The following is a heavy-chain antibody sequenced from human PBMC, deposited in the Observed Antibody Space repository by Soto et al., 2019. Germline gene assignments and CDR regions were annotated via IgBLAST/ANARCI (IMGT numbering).Heavy chain of an antibody. V-gene: IGHV3-30*18. CDR2: ISYDGKGQ. Sequence: GGSLRLSCATSGFSFSDYGFHWVRQAPGTGLEWVAVISYDGKGQHFAESVKGRFSISRDDSKKTVYLEMNSLKTEDTAVYYCAKVHCTTTACYWAEAFDIWGQGTMVTVSS. CDR3: AKVHCTTTACYWAEAFDI. CDR1: GFSFSDYG. J-gene: IGHJ3*02. D-gene: IGHD2-8*01.